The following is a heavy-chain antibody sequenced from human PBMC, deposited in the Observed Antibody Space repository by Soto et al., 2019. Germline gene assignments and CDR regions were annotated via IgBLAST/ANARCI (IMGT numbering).Heavy chain of an antibody. J-gene: IGHJ6*02. CDR3: ARDAHRYIWNYDGMDV. D-gene: IGHD1-20*01. CDR1: GFTFSSYA. CDR2: ISYDGSNK. Sequence: PGGSLRLSCAAPGFTFSSYAMHWVRQAPGKGLEWVAVISYDGSNKYYADSVKGRFTISRDNPKNTLYLQMNSLRAEDTAVYYCARDAHRYIWNYDGMDVWGQGTTVTVSS. V-gene: IGHV3-30-3*01.